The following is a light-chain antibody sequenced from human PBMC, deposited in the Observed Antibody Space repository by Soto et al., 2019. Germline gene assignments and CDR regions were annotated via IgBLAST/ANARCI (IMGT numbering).Light chain of an antibody. J-gene: IGKJ1*01. Sequence: DIKVTQSPASLSASVGDRVTITCRASQSISSYLNWYQHKPGKAPNLLIYAATTLQSGVPSRFSGSGSGTDFTLTISSLQPEDFATYYCQQSYSNPRTFAQGTKVDIK. CDR1: QSISSY. CDR2: AAT. CDR3: QQSYSNPRT. V-gene: IGKV1-39*01.